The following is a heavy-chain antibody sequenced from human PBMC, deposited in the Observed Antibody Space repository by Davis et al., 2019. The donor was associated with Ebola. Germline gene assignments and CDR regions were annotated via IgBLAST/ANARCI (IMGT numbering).Heavy chain of an antibody. J-gene: IGHJ3*02. CDR2: IRSKANSYAT. CDR1: GFTFSGSA. V-gene: IGHV3-73*01. Sequence: GGSLRLSCAASGFTFSGSAMHWVRQASGKGLEWVGRIRSKANSYATAYAASVKGRFTISRDNSKNTLYLQMNSLRAEDTAVYYCAKTGVRQWLVHGDAFDIWGQGTMVTVSS. CDR3: AKTGVRQWLVHGDAFDI. D-gene: IGHD6-19*01.